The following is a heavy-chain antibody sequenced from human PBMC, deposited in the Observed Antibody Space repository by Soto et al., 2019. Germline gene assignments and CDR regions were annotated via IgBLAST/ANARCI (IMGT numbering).Heavy chain of an antibody. V-gene: IGHV4-31*03. J-gene: IGHJ6*02. CDR2: IYYSGST. CDR1: GGSISSGGYY. D-gene: IGHD2-21*01. Sequence: SETLSLTCTVSGGSISSGGYYWSWIRQHPGKGLEWIGYIYYSGSTYYNPSLKSRVTISVDTSKNQFSLKLSSVTAADTAVYYCFALPRGGLYGMDVWGQGTTGTVSS. CDR3: FALPRGGLYGMDV.